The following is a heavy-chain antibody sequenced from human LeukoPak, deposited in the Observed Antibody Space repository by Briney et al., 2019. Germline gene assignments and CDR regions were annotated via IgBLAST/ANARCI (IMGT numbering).Heavy chain of an antibody. V-gene: IGHV3-72*01. Sequence: GGSLRLFCAASGFTFSDYYVDWVRQAPGKGLEWVGRIRNKANSHTTEYAASVKGRFTISRDDSKNSLYLQMNSLKTDDTAVYYCARGLGGTGARYFDYWGQGTLVTVSS. CDR1: GFTFSDYY. D-gene: IGHD3/OR15-3a*01. CDR3: ARGLGGTGARYFDY. CDR2: IRNKANSHTT. J-gene: IGHJ4*02.